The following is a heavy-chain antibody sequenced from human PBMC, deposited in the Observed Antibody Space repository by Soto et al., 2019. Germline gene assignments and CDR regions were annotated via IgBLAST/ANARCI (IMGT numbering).Heavy chain of an antibody. CDR1: VGSISSRSYY. V-gene: IGHV4-39*01. J-gene: IGHJ1*01. CDR3: ARQRTSVVTEAYFQG. Sequence: XETLALTCTFTVGSISSRSYYCGWIRQPPGKGLEWIGSIYYSGSTYNNPSLRSRVSMSIDTSKDQFSLKLKSVTAADTALYFCARQRTSVVTEAYFQGWGPRSLV. D-gene: IGHD2-21*02. CDR2: IYYSGST.